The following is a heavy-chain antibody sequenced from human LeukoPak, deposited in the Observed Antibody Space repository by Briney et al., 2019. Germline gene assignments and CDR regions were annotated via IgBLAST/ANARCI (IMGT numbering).Heavy chain of an antibody. CDR1: GFTFSTYG. CDR2: IRFDGNNK. D-gene: IGHD4-17*01. CDR3: VRDRHYAFDY. Sequence: GGSLRLSCVASGFTFSTYGIHWVRQAPGKGLEWVAFIRFDGNNKYYADSVKGRITISRDNSKNTVYLQMNSLRVEDTAVYYCVRDRHYAFDYWGQGTLVTVSS. J-gene: IGHJ4*02. V-gene: IGHV3-30*02.